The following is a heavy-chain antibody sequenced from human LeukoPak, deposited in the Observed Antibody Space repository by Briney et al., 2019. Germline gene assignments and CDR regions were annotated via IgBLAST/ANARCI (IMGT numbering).Heavy chain of an antibody. CDR3: STDPRLLTY. CDR2: IGGDSRVT. Sequence: GGSLRLSCAASGFAFSDYYMSWIRQGPGQGLEWVSYIGGDSRVTNYADSVKGRFTISRDNAENSLYLQMNSLRAEDTAVYYCSTDPRLLTYWGQGALVTVSS. D-gene: IGHD5-12*01. CDR1: GFAFSDYY. V-gene: IGHV3-11*05. J-gene: IGHJ4*02.